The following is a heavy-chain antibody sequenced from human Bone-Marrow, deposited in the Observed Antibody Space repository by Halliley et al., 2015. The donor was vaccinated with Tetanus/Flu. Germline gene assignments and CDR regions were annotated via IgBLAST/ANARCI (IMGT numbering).Heavy chain of an antibody. Sequence: WISFISSSGSTIYNADSVKGRFTSSRDNAKNSLYLQMNSLRVDDTAVYYCARAFGVVMGLGMDVWGQGTTVTVSS. J-gene: IGHJ6*02. CDR2: ISSSGSTI. CDR3: ARAFGVVMGLGMDV. V-gene: IGHV3-48*03. D-gene: IGHD3-3*01.